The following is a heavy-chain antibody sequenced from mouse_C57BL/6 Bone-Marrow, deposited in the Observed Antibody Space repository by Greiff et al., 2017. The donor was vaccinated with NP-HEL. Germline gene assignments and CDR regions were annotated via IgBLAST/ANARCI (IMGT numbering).Heavy chain of an antibody. D-gene: IGHD1-1*01. Sequence: VQLQQPGAELVKPGASVKLSCKASGYTFTTYWMQWVKQRPGQGLEWIGEIDPSDSYTNYNQKFKGKATLTVETSSSTANMQLSSLTSEDSAVYYCARKAYYGRSYEFAYWGQGTLVTVSA. CDR3: ARKAYYGRSYEFAY. CDR2: IDPSDSYT. CDR1: GYTFTTYW. V-gene: IGHV1-50*01. J-gene: IGHJ3*01.